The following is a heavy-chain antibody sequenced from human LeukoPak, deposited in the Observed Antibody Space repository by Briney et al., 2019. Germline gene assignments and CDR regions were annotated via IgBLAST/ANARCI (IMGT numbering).Heavy chain of an antibody. CDR1: GGSISSSSYY. D-gene: IGHD2-2*01. CDR3: AREAGFVVEAAAPFDY. J-gene: IGHJ4*02. V-gene: IGHV4-39*02. CDR2: IYYSGST. Sequence: SETLSLTCTVSGGSISSSSYYWGWIRQPPGKGLEWIGSIYYSGSTYYNPSLKSRVTISVDTSKNQFSLKLSSVTAADTAVYYCAREAGFVVEAAAPFDYWGQGKWVTVSS.